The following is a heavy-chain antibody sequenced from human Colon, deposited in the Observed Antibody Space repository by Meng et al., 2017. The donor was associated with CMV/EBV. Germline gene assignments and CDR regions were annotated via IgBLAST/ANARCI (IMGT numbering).Heavy chain of an antibody. CDR2: IKHDGVEK. CDR1: GFNFNGSW. Sequence: GGSLRLSCVGSGFNFNGSWMNWVRQAPGKGLEWVAKIKHDGVEKYYVDSMRGRFTISRDNARNSLYLQMNSLGADDTAVYYCARDGGWYEYYFDYWGQGILVTVSS. J-gene: IGHJ4*02. V-gene: IGHV3-7*01. D-gene: IGHD6-13*01. CDR3: ARDGGWYEYYFDY.